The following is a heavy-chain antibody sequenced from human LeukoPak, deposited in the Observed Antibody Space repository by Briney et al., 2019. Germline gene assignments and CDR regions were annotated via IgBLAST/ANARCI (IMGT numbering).Heavy chain of an antibody. J-gene: IGHJ4*02. CDR2: ISGSGGST. V-gene: IGHV3-23*01. CDR3: ASSYNYYGSGSYGTY. D-gene: IGHD3-10*01. CDR1: GFTFSSYA. Sequence: RPGGSLRLSCAASGFTFSSYAMSWVRQAPGEGLEWVSGISGSGGSTYYADSVRGRFTISRDNSKNTLFLQMNSLRAEGTAVYYCASSYNYYGSGSYGTYWGQGTLVTVSS.